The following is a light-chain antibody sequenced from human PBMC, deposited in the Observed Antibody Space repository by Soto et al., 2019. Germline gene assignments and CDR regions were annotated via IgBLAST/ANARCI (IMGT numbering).Light chain of an antibody. CDR3: QSYDSSLSVFYV. V-gene: IGLV1-40*01. CDR1: SSNIGAGYD. Sequence: QSVLTQPPSVSGAPGQRVTISCTGSSSNIGAGYDVHWYQQLPETAPKLLIYGNSNRPSGVPDRFSGSKSGTSASLAISGLQAEDEADYYCQSYDSSLSVFYVFGTGTKVTVL. J-gene: IGLJ1*01. CDR2: GNS.